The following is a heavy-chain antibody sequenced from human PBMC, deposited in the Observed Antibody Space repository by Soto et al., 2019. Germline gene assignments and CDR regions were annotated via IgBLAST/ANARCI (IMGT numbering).Heavy chain of an antibody. D-gene: IGHD3-10*01. Sequence: SVKVSCKASGGTFSSYTISWVRQAPGQGLEWMGRIIPILGIANYAQKFQGRVTITADKSTSTAYMELSSLRSEDTAVYYCARDLGTMVRGAPRLLDYWGQGSLVIVSS. V-gene: IGHV1-69*04. J-gene: IGHJ4*02. CDR1: GGTFSSYT. CDR3: ARDLGTMVRGAPRLLDY. CDR2: IIPILGIA.